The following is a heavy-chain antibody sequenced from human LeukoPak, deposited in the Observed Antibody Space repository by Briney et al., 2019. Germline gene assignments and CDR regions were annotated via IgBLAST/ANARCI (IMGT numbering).Heavy chain of an antibody. Sequence: GGSLRLSCAASGFTFSSYSMNWVRQAPGKGLEWVSSISSSSSYIYYADSVKGRFTISRDNAKNSLYLQMNSLRAEDTAVYYCASILGYSSSWYSALLDYWGQGTLVTVSS. CDR2: ISSSSSYI. V-gene: IGHV3-21*01. J-gene: IGHJ4*02. D-gene: IGHD6-13*01. CDR1: GFTFSSYS. CDR3: ASILGYSSSWYSALLDY.